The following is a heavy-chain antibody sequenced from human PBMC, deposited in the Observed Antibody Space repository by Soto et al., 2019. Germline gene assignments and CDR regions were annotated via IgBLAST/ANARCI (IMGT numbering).Heavy chain of an antibody. D-gene: IGHD3-16*01. V-gene: IGHV1-2*04. CDR3: AREGVRGMDV. CDR2: INPNSGAT. J-gene: IGHJ6*02. Sequence: ASVKVSCKASGYTFTDYYLYWVRQAPGQGLEWMGWINPNSGATNYAQKFQGWVTMTRDTSISTAYMEVRRLKSDDTAVYYCAREGVRGMDVWGQGTTVTVSS. CDR1: GYTFTDYY.